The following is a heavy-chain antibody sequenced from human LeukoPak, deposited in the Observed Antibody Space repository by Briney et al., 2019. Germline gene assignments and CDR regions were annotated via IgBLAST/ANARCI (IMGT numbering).Heavy chain of an antibody. Sequence: PGGSLRLSCAASGFTFSDYYWSWIRQPPGKGLEWIGEINHSGSTNYNPSLKSRVTISVDTSKNQFSLKLSSVTAADTAVYYCARGGYVTFDYWGQGTLVTVSS. CDR3: ARGGYVTFDY. CDR2: INHSGST. J-gene: IGHJ4*02. D-gene: IGHD5-18*01. CDR1: GFTFSDYY. V-gene: IGHV4-34*01.